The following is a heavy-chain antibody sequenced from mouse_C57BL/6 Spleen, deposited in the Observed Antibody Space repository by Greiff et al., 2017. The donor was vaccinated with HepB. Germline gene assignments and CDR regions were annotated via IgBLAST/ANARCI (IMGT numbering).Heavy chain of an antibody. Sequence: QVQLQQSGAELVKPGASVKMSCKASGYTFTSYWITWVKQRPGQGLEWIGDMYPGSGSTNYNEKFKSKAQLAVDTSSSTAYMQLSSLTSEDSAVYYCATDYYGPGFAYWGQGTLVTVSA. CDR1: GYTFTSYW. D-gene: IGHD1-2*01. V-gene: IGHV1-55*01. CDR2: MYPGSGST. J-gene: IGHJ3*01. CDR3: ATDYYGPGFAY.